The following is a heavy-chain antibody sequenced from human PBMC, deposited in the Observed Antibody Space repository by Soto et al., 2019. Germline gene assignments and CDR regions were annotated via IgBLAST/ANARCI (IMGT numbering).Heavy chain of an antibody. CDR1: GYTFTSYG. V-gene: IGHV1-18*01. CDR2: INPFDGSR. CDR3: SRVDPGETSPFDH. Sequence: ASVKVSCKASGYTFTSYGISCVRQAPRQGLVWMGWINPFDGSRMFAQSFQGRVTMTRDTSTSTVYMEVSSLRSEDTAVYYCSRVDPGETSPFDHWGQGTLVTVSS. J-gene: IGHJ4*02. D-gene: IGHD3-10*01.